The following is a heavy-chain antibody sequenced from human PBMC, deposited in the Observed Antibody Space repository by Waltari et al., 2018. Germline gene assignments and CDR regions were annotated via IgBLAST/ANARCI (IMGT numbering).Heavy chain of an antibody. J-gene: IGHJ6*02. V-gene: IGHV3-74*03. CDR1: GCFSSTYW. CDR2: FDPYGNII. D-gene: IGHD3-10*01. CDR3: ARSGFMDV. Sequence: EVQLVESGGALVQPVGSLRLSCAASGCFSSTYWMNWASQAPGVGLVCHSRFDPYGNIIMCAHSVQTRFAPSRHNAKNKLYSEMSSLRAEDTAVDYCARSGFMDVSGQGPTVTVSS.